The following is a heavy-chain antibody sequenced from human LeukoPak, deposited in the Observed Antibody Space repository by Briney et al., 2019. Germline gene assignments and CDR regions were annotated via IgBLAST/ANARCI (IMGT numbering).Heavy chain of an antibody. CDR1: GGSFSVYY. CDR3: ARVGTHDRSGYYINY. Sequence: SETLSLTCAVYGGSFSVYYWSWIRQPPGKGLEWIGEINHSGSTNYNPSLKSRVTISVDTSKNQFSLKLSSVTAADTAVYYCARVGTHDRSGYYINYWGQGTLGTVSS. J-gene: IGHJ4*02. CDR2: INHSGST. V-gene: IGHV4-34*01. D-gene: IGHD3-22*01.